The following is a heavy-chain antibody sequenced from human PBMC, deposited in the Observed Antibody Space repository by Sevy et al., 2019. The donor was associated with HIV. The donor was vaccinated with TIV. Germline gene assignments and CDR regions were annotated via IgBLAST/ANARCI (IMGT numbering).Heavy chain of an antibody. CDR3: AREPPAVGRGDGNYFDY. D-gene: IGHD6-13*01. V-gene: IGHV3-48*02. CDR2: ISSSSSTI. J-gene: IGHJ4*02. Sequence: QLGGSLRLSCAASGFTFSSYSMNWVRQAPGKGLEWVSYISSSSSTIYYADSVKGRFTISRDNAKNSLYLQMNSLRDEDTAVYYCAREPPAVGRGDGNYFDYWGQGTLVTVSS. CDR1: GFTFSSYS.